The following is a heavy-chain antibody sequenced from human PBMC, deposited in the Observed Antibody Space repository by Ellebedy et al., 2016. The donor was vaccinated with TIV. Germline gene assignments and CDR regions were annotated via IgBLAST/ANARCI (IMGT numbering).Heavy chain of an antibody. CDR1: GFTFSSYS. V-gene: IGHV3-21*05. CDR2: ISSRSDYT. CDR3: AREGPMLRGVVDEDF. Sequence: GGSLRLSCAASGFTFSSYSMNWVRQAPGKGLEWVSYISSRSDYTKYADSVNGRFIISRDNTKNSLYLQMNSLRIEDTAVYYCAREGPMLRGVVDEDFWGQGTLVTVSS. D-gene: IGHD3-10*01. J-gene: IGHJ4*02.